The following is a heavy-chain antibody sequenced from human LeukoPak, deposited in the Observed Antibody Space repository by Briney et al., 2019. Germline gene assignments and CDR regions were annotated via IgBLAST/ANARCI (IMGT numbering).Heavy chain of an antibody. V-gene: IGHV4-59*12. Sequence: PSETLSLTCTVSGGSISSYYWSWIRQPPGKGLEWIGYIYYSGYTNYNPSLKSRVTMSVDTSKNQFSLKLRSVTAADTAVYYCASEYYYDTSGYYSLASWGQGHLVTVSS. CDR1: GGSISSYY. D-gene: IGHD3-22*01. CDR3: ASEYYYDTSGYYSLAS. J-gene: IGHJ4*02. CDR2: IYYSGYT.